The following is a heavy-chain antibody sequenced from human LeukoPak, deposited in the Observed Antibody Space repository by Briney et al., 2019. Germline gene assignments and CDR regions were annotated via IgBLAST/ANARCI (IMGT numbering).Heavy chain of an antibody. Sequence: GGSLRLSCAASGFTFSSYAMSWVRQAPGKGLEWVSAISGTGDTTFYADSVKGRFTISRDSSKNTLYLLMNSLRAEDTAVYYCAKAEPMTTYFDSWGQGTLDTVSS. D-gene: IGHD4-11*01. CDR1: GFTFSSYA. CDR2: ISGTGDTT. V-gene: IGHV3-23*01. CDR3: AKAEPMTTYFDS. J-gene: IGHJ4*02.